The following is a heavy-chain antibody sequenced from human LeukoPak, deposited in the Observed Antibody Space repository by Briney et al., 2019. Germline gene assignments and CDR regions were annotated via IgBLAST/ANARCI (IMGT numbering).Heavy chain of an antibody. V-gene: IGHV3-30*02. CDR3: AVRAVTKGGYWFDP. CDR1: GFTFSSYG. Sequence: GGSLRLSCAASGFTFSSYGMHWVRQAPGKGLEWVAFIRYDGSNKYYADSVKGRFTISRDNSKNTLYLQMNSLRAEDTAVYYCAVRAVTKGGYWFDPWGQGTLVTVSS. CDR2: IRYDGSNK. J-gene: IGHJ5*02. D-gene: IGHD3-10*01.